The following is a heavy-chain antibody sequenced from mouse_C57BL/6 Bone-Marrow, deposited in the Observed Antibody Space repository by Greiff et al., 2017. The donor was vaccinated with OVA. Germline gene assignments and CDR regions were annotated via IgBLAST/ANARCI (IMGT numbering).Heavy chain of an antibody. D-gene: IGHD1-1*01. CDR3: AIFITTVVATRDYAMDY. CDR1: GYTFTSYG. CDR2: IYPRSGNT. Sequence: QVQLKESGAELARPGASVKLSCKASGYTFTSYGISWVKQRTGQGLEWIGEIYPRSGNTYYNEKFKGKATLTADKSSSTAYMELRSLTSEDSAVYFCAIFITTVVATRDYAMDYWGQGTSVTVSS. V-gene: IGHV1-81*01. J-gene: IGHJ4*01.